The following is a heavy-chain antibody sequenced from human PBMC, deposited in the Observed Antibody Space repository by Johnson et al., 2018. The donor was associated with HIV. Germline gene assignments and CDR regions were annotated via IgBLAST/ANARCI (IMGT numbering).Heavy chain of an antibody. CDR1: EFTFSSYG. CDR3: ARVGVSGYDLAAFDI. J-gene: IGHJ3*02. CDR2: ISFDENNK. D-gene: IGHD5-12*01. Sequence: QVQLVESGGGVVQPGGSLRLSCAASEFTFSSYGMHWVRQAPGKGLEWVAVISFDENNKVYADSVKGRFTISRDNSKNTLFLHMNSLRTEDTAIYYCARVGVSGYDLAAFDIWGRGTRVTVS. V-gene: IGHV3-30*19.